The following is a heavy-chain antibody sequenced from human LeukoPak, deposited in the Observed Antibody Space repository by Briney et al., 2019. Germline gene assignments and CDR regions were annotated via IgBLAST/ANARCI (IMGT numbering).Heavy chain of an antibody. D-gene: IGHD2-2*01. CDR3: ARSYCSSTSCYAVGAFDI. Sequence: SETLSLTCTVSGGSISSSNYYWGWIRQPPGKGLEWIVSIHYSRSTYYNPSLKSRVTISVDTSKKQFSLRLSSVTAADTAVYYCARSYCSSTSCYAVGAFDIWGQGTLVTVSS. J-gene: IGHJ3*02. CDR1: GGSISSSNYY. V-gene: IGHV4-39*01. CDR2: IHYSRST.